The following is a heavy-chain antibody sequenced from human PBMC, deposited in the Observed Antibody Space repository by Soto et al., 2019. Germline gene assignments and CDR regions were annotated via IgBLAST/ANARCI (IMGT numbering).Heavy chain of an antibody. J-gene: IGHJ1*01. CDR2: FDPADGKT. CDR3: VTAQGAFEAEYFQY. D-gene: IGHD3-16*01. CDR1: GYTLTELS. Sequence: ASVKVSCKVSGYTLTELSMHWVRQPPGKGLEWMGGFDPADGKTIYAQKFQGRVTMTEDTSTDTAYMELSSLSSEDTAVYCCVTAQGAFEAEYFQYWGQGTLVTVSS. V-gene: IGHV1-24*01.